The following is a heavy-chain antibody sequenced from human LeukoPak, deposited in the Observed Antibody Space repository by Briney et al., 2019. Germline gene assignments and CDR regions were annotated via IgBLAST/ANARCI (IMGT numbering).Heavy chain of an antibody. J-gene: IGHJ5*02. CDR1: GFTFSSYA. D-gene: IGHD2-2*01. Sequence: GGSLRLSCAASGFTFSSYAMSWVRQAPGKGLEWVSAISGSGGSTYYADSVKGRFTISRDNSKNTLYLQMNSLRAEDTAVYYCAKDMSIVVVPGNWFDPWGQGTLVTVSS. V-gene: IGHV3-23*01. CDR2: ISGSGGST. CDR3: AKDMSIVVVPGNWFDP.